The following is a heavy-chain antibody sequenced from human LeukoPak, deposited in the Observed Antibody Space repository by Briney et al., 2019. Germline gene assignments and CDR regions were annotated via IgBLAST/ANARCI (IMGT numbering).Heavy chain of an antibody. V-gene: IGHV1-3*04. J-gene: IGHJ5*02. CDR1: GYTFTCYA. Sequence: ASVKVSCKASGYTFTCYAMHWVRQAPGQRLEWMGWINIGNGNTKYSQKFQGRVTVTRDTSASTAYMELSSLRSEDTAVYSCARDCSSSGCPWGQGTLVTVSS. CDR3: ARDCSSSGCP. D-gene: IGHD2-2*01. CDR2: INIGNGNT.